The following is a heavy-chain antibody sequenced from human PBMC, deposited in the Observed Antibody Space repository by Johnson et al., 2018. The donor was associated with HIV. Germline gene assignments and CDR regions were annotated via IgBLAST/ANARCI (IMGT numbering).Heavy chain of an antibody. CDR3: ARETNYYDSSGGLGLDI. D-gene: IGHD3-22*01. Sequence: VESGGGVVQPGGSLRLSCAASGFTFDDYAMHWVRQAPGKGLEWVSGISWNSGSIGYADSVKGRFTISRDNAKNSLYLQMNSLRAEDTAVYYCARETNYYDSSGGLGLDIWGQGTMVTISS. CDR2: ISWNSGSI. CDR1: GFTFDDYA. V-gene: IGHV3-9*01. J-gene: IGHJ3*02.